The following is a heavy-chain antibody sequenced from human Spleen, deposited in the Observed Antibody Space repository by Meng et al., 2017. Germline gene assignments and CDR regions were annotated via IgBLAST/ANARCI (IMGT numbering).Heavy chain of an antibody. V-gene: IGHV4-30-4*01. CDR3: TRDWSCSRNACNGCFDP. CDR1: GRSIYSGYFY. D-gene: IGHD3-3*01. Sequence: QLHLQESVPGLVKPSETLSLTCTLSGRSIYSGYFYWSWIRQPPGKGLEWIGYIHYSGSAYYNPSLRSRVTISVDTSNNPFSLKLSSVTAADTAVYYCTRDWSCSRNACNGCFDPWGQGTLVTVSS. J-gene: IGHJ5*02. CDR2: IHYSGSA.